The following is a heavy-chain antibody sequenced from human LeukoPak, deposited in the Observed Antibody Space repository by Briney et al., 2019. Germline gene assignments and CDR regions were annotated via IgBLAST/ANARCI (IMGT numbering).Heavy chain of an antibody. Sequence: ASVKVSCKASGYNFISYYMHWVRQAPGQGLEWMGIINPSGGSTSYAQKFQDRVTMTRDTSTSTAYMELSSLRSEDTAAYYCARDLRGPSGGYSCGYPTYYMDVWGKGATVTVSS. J-gene: IGHJ6*03. D-gene: IGHD5-18*01. V-gene: IGHV1-46*01. CDR1: GYNFISYY. CDR2: INPSGGST. CDR3: ARDLRGPSGGYSCGYPTYYMDV.